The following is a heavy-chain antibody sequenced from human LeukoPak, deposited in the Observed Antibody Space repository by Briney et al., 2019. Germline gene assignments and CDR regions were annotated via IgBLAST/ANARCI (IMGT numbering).Heavy chain of an antibody. Sequence: ASVKVSCKASGYTFTSYYIHWVRQAPGQGLEWMGLINPSGGSTNYAQKFQGRVTLTRDTSTSTVYMELSSLRSEDTAVYYCARGPSITMVRGGQWYYYMDVWGKGTTVTISS. CDR3: ARGPSITMVRGGQWYYYMDV. CDR2: INPSGGST. V-gene: IGHV1-46*01. CDR1: GYTFTSYY. D-gene: IGHD3-10*01. J-gene: IGHJ6*03.